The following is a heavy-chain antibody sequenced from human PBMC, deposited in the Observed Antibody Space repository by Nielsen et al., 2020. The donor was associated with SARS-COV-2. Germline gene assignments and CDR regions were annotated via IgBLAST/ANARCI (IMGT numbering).Heavy chain of an antibody. V-gene: IGHV1-69*13. J-gene: IGHJ4*02. CDR2: IIPIFGTA. CDR3: ARGITGGPYMYNSGWLDY. D-gene: IGHD6-19*01. Sequence: SVKVSCKASGGTFSSYAISWVRQAPGQGLEWMGGIIPIFGTANYAQKFQGRVTITADESTSTAYMELSSLRSEDTAVYYCARGITGGPYMYNSGWLDYWGQGTLVTVSS. CDR1: GGTFSSYA.